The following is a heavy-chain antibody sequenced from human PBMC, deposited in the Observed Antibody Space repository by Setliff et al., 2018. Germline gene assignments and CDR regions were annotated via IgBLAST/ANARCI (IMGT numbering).Heavy chain of an antibody. D-gene: IGHD3-3*01. Sequence: PGGSLRLSCAASGFTFSSYGMHWVRQAPGKGLEWVAFTRYDGSNKNYADSVKGRFTISRDNSQNTLSLQMNNLRTEDTAVYYCAKAASPLFAINGVEYYFDSWGQGNLVTVSS. CDR1: GFTFSSYG. CDR3: AKAASPLFAINGVEYYFDS. J-gene: IGHJ4*02. CDR2: TRYDGSNK. V-gene: IGHV3-30*02.